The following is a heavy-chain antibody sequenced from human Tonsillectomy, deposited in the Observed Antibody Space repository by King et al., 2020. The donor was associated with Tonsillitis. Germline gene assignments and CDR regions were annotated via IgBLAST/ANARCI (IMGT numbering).Heavy chain of an antibody. V-gene: IGHV3-30*02. CDR2: IRSDGSNK. CDR3: ANGGDAFGS. Sequence: VQLVESGGGVVQPGGSLRLSCAASGFTFSNYGMHWVRQAPGKGPEWVAFIRSDGSNKFYADSVKGRFVIFRDNSKNTLYLQMNSLRAEDTAVYYCANGGDAFGSWGQGTLVTVSS. CDR1: GFTFSNYG. J-gene: IGHJ5*01. D-gene: IGHD3-10*01.